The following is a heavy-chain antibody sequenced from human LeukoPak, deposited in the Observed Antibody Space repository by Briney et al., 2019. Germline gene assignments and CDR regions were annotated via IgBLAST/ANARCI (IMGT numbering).Heavy chain of an antibody. Sequence: QTGGSLRLSCAASGLTFSSHWMHWVRQAPGKGLVWVSRITNDGSSTTYADSVKGRFTISRDNSKNTLYLQMNSLRAEDTAVYYCAKRGAAAGPGNWFDPWGQGTLVTVSS. D-gene: IGHD6-13*01. V-gene: IGHV3-74*01. CDR1: GLTFSSHW. CDR3: AKRGAAAGPGNWFDP. J-gene: IGHJ5*02. CDR2: ITNDGSST.